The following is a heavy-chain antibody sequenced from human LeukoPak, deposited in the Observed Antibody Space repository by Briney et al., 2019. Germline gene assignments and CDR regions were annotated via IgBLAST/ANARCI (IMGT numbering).Heavy chain of an antibody. Sequence: PSETLSLTCAVYGGSFSAYYWSWIRQPPGKGLEWLGEIDYGGTTNYNPSLKSRVIISVDTPKNQFSLKLSSVTAADTAVYYCARRNDFWSGSRLTKRTSYYYYMDVWGKGTTVTDSS. V-gene: IGHV4-34*01. CDR1: GGSFSAYY. CDR3: ARRNDFWSGSRLTKRTSYYYYMDV. CDR2: IDYGGTT. J-gene: IGHJ6*03. D-gene: IGHD3-3*01.